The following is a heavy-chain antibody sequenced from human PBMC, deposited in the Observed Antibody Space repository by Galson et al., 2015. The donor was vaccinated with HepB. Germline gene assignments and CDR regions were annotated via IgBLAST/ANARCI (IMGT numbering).Heavy chain of an antibody. J-gene: IGHJ4*02. D-gene: IGHD3-16*01. Sequence: SLRLSCAASGFTFSVYTMNWVRQAPGKGLEWVSANRGSGTGTYYADSVKGRFTISRDDSKNTLFLQLNSLRAEDTAIYYCAKDSGLGGEDYWGQGILVTASS. CDR3: AKDSGLGGEDY. CDR2: NRGSGTGT. V-gene: IGHV3-23*01. CDR1: GFTFSVYT.